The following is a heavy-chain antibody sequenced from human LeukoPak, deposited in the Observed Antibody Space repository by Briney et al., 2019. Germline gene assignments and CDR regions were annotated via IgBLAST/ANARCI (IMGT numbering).Heavy chain of an antibody. CDR2: MNPNSGNT. V-gene: IGHV1-8*01. CDR1: GYTFTSYD. CDR3: ARGSGRRTTSLGY. J-gene: IGHJ4*02. Sequence: GASVKVSCKTSGYTFTSYDINWVRQATGQGLEWMGWMNPNSGNTGYAQKFQGRVTMTRNTSISTAYMELSSLRSEDTAAYYCARGSGRRTTSLGYWGQGTLVTVSS. D-gene: IGHD1-1*01.